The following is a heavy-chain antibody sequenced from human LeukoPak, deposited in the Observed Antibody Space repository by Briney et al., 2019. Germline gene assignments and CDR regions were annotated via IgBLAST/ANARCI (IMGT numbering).Heavy chain of an antibody. CDR2: ISYDESNK. Sequence: RPGGSLRLSCAASGLTFSRYAMHWVRQTPGKGLEWVAVISYDESNKYYADSVKGRFTISRDNSKKTLYLQMSSLRAEDTAVYYCARDTLYYDSSGYYSRGEYYHYGMDAWGQGTTVTASS. CDR3: ARDTLYYDSSGYYSRGEYYHYGMDA. D-gene: IGHD3-22*01. V-gene: IGHV3-30-3*01. CDR1: GLTFSRYA. J-gene: IGHJ6*02.